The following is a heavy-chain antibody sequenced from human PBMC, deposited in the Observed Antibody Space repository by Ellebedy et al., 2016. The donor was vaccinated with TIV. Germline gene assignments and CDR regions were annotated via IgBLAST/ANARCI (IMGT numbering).Heavy chain of an antibody. CDR2: IYHSGST. CDR3: ARVVVMSKQWLDY. D-gene: IGHD6-19*01. V-gene: IGHV4-4*02. Sequence: SETLSLXXAVSGDSISSSNWWSWVRQPPGKGLEWIGEIYHSGSTNYNPSLKSRVTISVDKSKNQFSLKLSSVTAADTAVYYCARVVVMSKQWLDYWGQGTLVTASS. J-gene: IGHJ4*02. CDR1: GDSISSSNW.